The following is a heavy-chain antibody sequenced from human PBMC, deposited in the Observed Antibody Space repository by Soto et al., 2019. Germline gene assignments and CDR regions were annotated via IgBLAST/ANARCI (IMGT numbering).Heavy chain of an antibody. Sequence: XGTLALTCTVSGGSISTYFGSGIRQPAGGGVEWIGRIYTTGSTNYNPSLRSRVTMSLDTSRNQFSLKLSSVTAADTAVYYCAREGGYFDSSGSGVYHYHGVDVWGQGTTVTVSS. CDR2: IYTTGST. V-gene: IGHV4-4*07. CDR1: GGSISTYF. CDR3: AREGGYFDSSGSGVYHYHGVDV. J-gene: IGHJ6*02. D-gene: IGHD3-22*01.